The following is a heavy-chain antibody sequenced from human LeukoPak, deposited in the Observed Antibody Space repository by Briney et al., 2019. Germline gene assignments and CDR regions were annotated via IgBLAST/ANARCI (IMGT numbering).Heavy chain of an antibody. D-gene: IGHD3-16*01. V-gene: IGHV4-59*01. CDR1: GGSISSYY. CDR3: ARFGALYYYYGMDV. Sequence: SETLSLTCTVSGGSISSYYWSWIRQPPGKGLEWIGYIYYSGSTNYDPSLKSRVTISVDTSKNQFSLKLSSVTAADTAVYYCARFGALYYYYGMDVWGQGTTVTVSS. J-gene: IGHJ6*02. CDR2: IYYSGST.